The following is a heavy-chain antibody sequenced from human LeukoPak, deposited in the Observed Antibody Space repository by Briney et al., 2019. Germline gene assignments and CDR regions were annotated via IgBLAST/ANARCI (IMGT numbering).Heavy chain of an antibody. Sequence: ASVKVSCKVSGYTLTELSMHWVRQAPGKGLEWMGGFDPEDGETIYAQKFQGRVTMTEDTSTDTAYMELSSLRSEDTAVYYCATPGYSSSWYYFDYWGQGTLVTVSS. V-gene: IGHV1-24*01. J-gene: IGHJ4*02. D-gene: IGHD6-13*01. CDR1: GYTLTELS. CDR2: FDPEDGET. CDR3: ATPGYSSSWYYFDY.